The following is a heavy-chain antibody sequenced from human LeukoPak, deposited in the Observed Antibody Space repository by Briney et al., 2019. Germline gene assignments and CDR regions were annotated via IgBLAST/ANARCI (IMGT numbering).Heavy chain of an antibody. Sequence: PSETLSLTCTVSNGSISIYYWSWVRQPAGKGLEWIGRISASGSTNYNPSLKSRVTMLVDTSKNQFSLKLSSVTAADTAVYYCAREITVTRPFDYWGQGTLVTVSS. J-gene: IGHJ4*02. CDR3: AREITVTRPFDY. CDR1: NGSISIYY. CDR2: ISASGST. D-gene: IGHD4-17*01. V-gene: IGHV4-4*07.